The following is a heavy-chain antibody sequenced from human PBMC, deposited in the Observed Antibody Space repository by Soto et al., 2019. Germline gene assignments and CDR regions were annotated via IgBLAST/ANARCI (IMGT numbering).Heavy chain of an antibody. D-gene: IGHD5-18*01. CDR2: IYYSGST. Sequence: KTSETLSLTCTVSGGSISSGGYYWSWIRQHPGKGLEWIGYIYYSGSTYYNPSLKSRVTISVDTSKNQFSLKLSSVTAADTAVYYCARDRGWIQRYYFDYWGQGTLVTVSS. CDR3: ARDRGWIQRYYFDY. V-gene: IGHV4-31*03. J-gene: IGHJ4*02. CDR1: GGSISSGGYY.